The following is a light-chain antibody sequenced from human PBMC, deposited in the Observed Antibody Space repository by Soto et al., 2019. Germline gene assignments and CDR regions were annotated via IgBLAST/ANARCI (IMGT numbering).Light chain of an antibody. Sequence: QSVLTQPPSVSAAPGQRVTISCTGSSSNIGAGYEAHWYQQVPGTAPKLLIYETHTRPSGVPDRFSGSKSGTSDSLAITGLQAEYEAEYYCHSYASSLSGYVFGTGTKLTVL. V-gene: IGLV1-40*01. CDR3: HSYASSLSGYV. CDR1: SSNIGAGYE. J-gene: IGLJ1*01. CDR2: ETH.